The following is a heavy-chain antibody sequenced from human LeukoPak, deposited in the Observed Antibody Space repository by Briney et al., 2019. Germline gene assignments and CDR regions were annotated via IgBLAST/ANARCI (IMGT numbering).Heavy chain of an antibody. CDR3: ARVEEGYGSGRRENYYYYYMDV. Sequence: SETLSLTCTVSGGSISSYYWSWIRQPPGKGLEWIGYIYYSGSTNYNPSLKSRVTISVDTSKDQFSLKLSSVTAADTAVYYCARVEEGYGSGRRENYYYYYMDVWGKGTTVTISS. D-gene: IGHD3-10*01. V-gene: IGHV4-59*01. CDR2: IYYSGST. CDR1: GGSISSYY. J-gene: IGHJ6*03.